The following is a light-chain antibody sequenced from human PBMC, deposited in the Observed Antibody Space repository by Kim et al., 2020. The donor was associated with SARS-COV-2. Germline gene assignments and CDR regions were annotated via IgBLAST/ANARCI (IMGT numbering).Light chain of an antibody. Sequence: QTATLTCTGNTNNIGDQGVAWLQQHQGHPPTLRSYRNNNRPSGIPERFSASRSGNTASLTITGLQPEDEADYYCSAWDRSLSEWVFGGGTKLTVL. CDR2: RNN. J-gene: IGLJ3*02. V-gene: IGLV10-54*01. CDR1: TNNIGDQG. CDR3: SAWDRSLSEWV.